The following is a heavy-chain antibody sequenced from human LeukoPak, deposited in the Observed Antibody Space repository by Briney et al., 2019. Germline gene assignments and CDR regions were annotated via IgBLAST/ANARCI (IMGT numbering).Heavy chain of an antibody. V-gene: IGHV1-46*01. CDR1: GYTFTSYY. J-gene: IGHJ4*02. CDR2: INPSGGST. Sequence: ASVKVSYKASGYTFTSYYMHWVRQAPGQGLEWMGIINPSGGSTSYAQKFQGRVTMTRDTSTSTVYMELSSLRSEDTAVYYRARVQAAAPDPYWGQGTLVTVSS. CDR3: ARVQAAAPDPY. D-gene: IGHD6-13*01.